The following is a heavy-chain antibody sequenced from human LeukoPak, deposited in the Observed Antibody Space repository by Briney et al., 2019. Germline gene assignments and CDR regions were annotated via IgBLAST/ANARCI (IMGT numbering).Heavy chain of an antibody. CDR1: GYTFTSYG. CDR2: ISAYNGNT. J-gene: IGHJ5*02. V-gene: IGHV1-18*01. D-gene: IGHD3-10*01. CDR3: ARDQVLYGSGSYSHPRDWFDP. Sequence: ASVKVSCKASGYTFTSYGISWVRQAPGQGLEWMGWISAYNGNTNYAQKLQGRVTMTTDTSTSTAYMELRSLRSDDTAVYYCARDQVLYGSGSYSHPRDWFDPWGQGILVTVSS.